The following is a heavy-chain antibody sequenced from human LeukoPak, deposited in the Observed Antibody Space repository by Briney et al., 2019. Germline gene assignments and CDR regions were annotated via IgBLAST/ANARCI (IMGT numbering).Heavy chain of an antibody. Sequence: SETLSLTCAVSGVSISSSNWWSWVRQPPGKGLEWIGEIYHSGSTNYNPSLKSRVTISVDKSKNQFSLKLSSVTAADTAVYYCARRSWYLWWFDPWGQGTLVTVSS. V-gene: IGHV4-4*02. CDR2: IYHSGST. CDR3: ARRSWYLWWFDP. J-gene: IGHJ5*02. D-gene: IGHD6-13*01. CDR1: GVSISSSNW.